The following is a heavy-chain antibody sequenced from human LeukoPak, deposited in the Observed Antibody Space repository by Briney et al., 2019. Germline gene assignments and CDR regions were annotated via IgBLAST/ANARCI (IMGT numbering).Heavy chain of an antibody. J-gene: IGHJ4*02. CDR1: GFTFSSYG. CDR2: IKGDGSEQ. CDR3: ANMFTWAAF. Sequence: GGSLRLSCAASGFTFSSYGMHWVRQAPEKGLEWVANIKGDGSEQHYVDSVKGRFTISRDNAKNSVYLQMTRLRAEDTAVYYCANMFTWAAFWGQGTVVTVSS. V-gene: IGHV3-7*05. D-gene: IGHD3-10*02.